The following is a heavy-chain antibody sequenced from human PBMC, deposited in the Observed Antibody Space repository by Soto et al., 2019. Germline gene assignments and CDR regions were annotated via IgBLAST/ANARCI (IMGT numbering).Heavy chain of an antibody. D-gene: IGHD2-2*01. J-gene: IGHJ6*02. Sequence: SVKVSCKASGGTFSSYAISWVRQAPGQGLEWMGGIIPIFGTANYAQKFQGRVTITADESTSTAYMELSSLRSEDTAVYYCAREEYCSSTSCYRYYYYGMDVWGQ. CDR1: GGTFSSYA. CDR2: IIPIFGTA. V-gene: IGHV1-69*13. CDR3: AREEYCSSTSCYRYYYYGMDV.